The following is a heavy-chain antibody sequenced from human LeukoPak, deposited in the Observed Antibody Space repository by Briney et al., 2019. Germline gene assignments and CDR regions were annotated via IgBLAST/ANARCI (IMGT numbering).Heavy chain of an antibody. V-gene: IGHV3-7*01. CDR2: IKQDGSET. CDR1: GFTFSSYW. J-gene: IGHJ4*02. Sequence: SXAASGFTFSSYWMSWVRQAPGKGLEWVANIKQDGSETYYVDSVKGRFTISRDNTKNSLYLQMNSLRVEDTAVYYCARGPFVVIAYWGQGTLVTVSS. CDR3: ARGPFVVIAY. D-gene: IGHD2-21*01.